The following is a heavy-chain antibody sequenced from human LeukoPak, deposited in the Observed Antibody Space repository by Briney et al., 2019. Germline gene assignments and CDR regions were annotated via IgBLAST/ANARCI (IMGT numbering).Heavy chain of an antibody. Sequence: GESLKISYKGSGYKFTNYWIGWVRPMPGKGLEWMGIIYPADSDTRYNPSFQGQVTISADRSFSTAYLQWSSLRASDTAMYYCARLLSHGYGPNRYFDYWGQGTLVTVSS. V-gene: IGHV5-51*01. J-gene: IGHJ4*02. CDR2: IYPADSDT. CDR3: ARLLSHGYGPNRYFDY. CDR1: GYKFTNYW. D-gene: IGHD5-18*01.